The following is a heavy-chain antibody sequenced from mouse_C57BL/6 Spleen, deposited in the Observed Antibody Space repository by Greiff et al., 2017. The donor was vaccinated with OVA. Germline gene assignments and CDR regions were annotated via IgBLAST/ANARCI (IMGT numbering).Heavy chain of an antibody. CDR1: GFTFSSYG. D-gene: IGHD3-2*02. V-gene: IGHV5-6*02. J-gene: IGHJ4*01. CDR3: ARRDSSGYFYAMDY. CDR2: ISSGGSYT. Sequence: EVKVVESGGDLVKPGGSLKLSCAASGFTFSSYGMSWVRQTPDKRLEWVATISSGGSYTYYPDSVKGRFTISRDNAKNTLYLQMSSLKSEDTAMYYCARRDSSGYFYAMDYWGQGTSVTVSS.